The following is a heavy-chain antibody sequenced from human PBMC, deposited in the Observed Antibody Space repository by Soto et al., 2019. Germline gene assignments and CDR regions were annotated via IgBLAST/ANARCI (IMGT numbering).Heavy chain of an antibody. CDR3: ARDGPFWSGYSRSLDP. V-gene: IGHV4-31*03. CDR1: GGSISSGGYY. J-gene: IGHJ5*02. CDR2: IYYSGST. D-gene: IGHD3-3*01. Sequence: SETLSLTCTVSGGSISSGGYYWSWIRQHPGKGLEWIGYIYYSGSTYYNPSLKSRVTISVDTSKNQFSLKLSSVTAADTAVYYCARDGPFWSGYSRSLDPWGQGTLVTVSS.